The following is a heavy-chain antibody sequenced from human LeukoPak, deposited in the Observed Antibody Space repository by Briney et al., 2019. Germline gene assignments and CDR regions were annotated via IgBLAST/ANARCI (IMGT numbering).Heavy chain of an antibody. Sequence: SVKVSCKASGGTFSSYTISWVRQAPGQGLEWVGRIIPILGIANYAQKFQGRVTITADKSTSTAYMELSSLRSEDTAVYYCAREGDGYCSSTSCQYYYYYMDVWGKGTTVTVSS. CDR3: AREGDGYCSSTSCQYYYYYMDV. V-gene: IGHV1-69*04. CDR2: IIPILGIA. D-gene: IGHD2-2*03. CDR1: GGTFSSYT. J-gene: IGHJ6*03.